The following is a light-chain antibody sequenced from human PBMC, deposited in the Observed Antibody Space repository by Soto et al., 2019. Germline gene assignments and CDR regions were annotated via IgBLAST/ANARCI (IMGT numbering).Light chain of an antibody. CDR1: QTISSW. V-gene: IGKV1-5*03. J-gene: IGKJ1*01. Sequence: DIQMTQSPSTLSGSVGDRVTITCRASQTISSWLAWYQQKPGKAPKLLIYKASTLKSGVPSRFSGSGSGTEFTLTISSLQPDDFGTYYCQEYNSYWTFGQGTKV. CDR2: KAS. CDR3: QEYNSYWT.